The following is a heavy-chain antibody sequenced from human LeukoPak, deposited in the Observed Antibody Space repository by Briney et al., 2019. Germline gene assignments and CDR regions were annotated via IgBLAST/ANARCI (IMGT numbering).Heavy chain of an antibody. J-gene: IGHJ4*02. CDR3: ASHDYRFDY. Sequence: AASVKVSCKASGYTFTGYYMHWVRQAPGQGLEWMGWINPNSGGTNYAQKFQGRVTMTRDTSICTAYMELSSLRSDDTAVYYCASHDYRFDYWGQGTLVTVSS. CDR2: INPNSGGT. V-gene: IGHV1-2*02. D-gene: IGHD4-11*01. CDR1: GYTFTGYY.